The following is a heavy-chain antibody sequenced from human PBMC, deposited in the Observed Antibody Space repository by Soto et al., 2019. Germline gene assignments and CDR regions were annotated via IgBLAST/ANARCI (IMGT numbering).Heavy chain of an antibody. CDR1: GGTFSSYA. CDR2: IIPIFGTA. Sequence: GASVKVSCKASGGTFSSYAISWVRQAPGQGLEWMGGIIPIFGTANYAQKFQGRVTITADESTSTAYMELSSLRSEDTAVYYCASTSTRNCGGDCYYWSWFDPWGQGTLVTVSS. V-gene: IGHV1-69*13. CDR3: ASTSTRNCGGDCYYWSWFDP. D-gene: IGHD2-21*02. J-gene: IGHJ5*02.